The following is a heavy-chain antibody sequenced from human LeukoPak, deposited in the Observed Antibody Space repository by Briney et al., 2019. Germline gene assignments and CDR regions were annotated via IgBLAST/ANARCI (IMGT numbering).Heavy chain of an antibody. CDR3: ARDRDRALAKDAFDI. CDR1: GVTFSSYW. V-gene: IGHV3-7*03. Sequence: GGSLRLSCAASGVTFSSYWRSWVRQAPGRGLEWVGDIKQDGSEKYYVDSVKGGFTISRDNSKNTLYLQMNSLSAEDTAVYYCARDRDRALAKDAFDIWGQGTMVTVSS. J-gene: IGHJ3*02. CDR2: IKQDGSEK.